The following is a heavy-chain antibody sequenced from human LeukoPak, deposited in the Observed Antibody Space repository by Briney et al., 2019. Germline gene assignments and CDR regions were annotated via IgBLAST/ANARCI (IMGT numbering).Heavy chain of an antibody. D-gene: IGHD2-15*01. V-gene: IGHV4-59*12. CDR2: IYHSGST. CDR3: ARSGYCSGGGCYGY. CDR1: GGSISSYY. Sequence: SETLSLTCTVSGGSISSYYWSWIRQPPGKGLEWIGYIYHSGSTYYNPSLKSRVTISVDTSKNQFSLKLSSVTAADTAVYYCARSGYCSGGGCYGYWGQGTLVTVSS. J-gene: IGHJ4*02.